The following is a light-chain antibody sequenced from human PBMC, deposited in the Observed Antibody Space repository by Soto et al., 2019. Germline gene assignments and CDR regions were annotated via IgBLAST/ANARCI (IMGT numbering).Light chain of an antibody. Sequence: QAVVTQEPSLTVSTGGTVTLTCASSTGAVTSGYYANWFQQKPGQAPRALISSTSKKHSWTPARFSGSLLGGKAALTLSGVQPEDEAEYYCLLFYRDAWVFGGGTKLTVL. CDR1: TGAVTSGYY. J-gene: IGLJ3*02. CDR3: LLFYRDAWV. CDR2: STS. V-gene: IGLV7-43*01.